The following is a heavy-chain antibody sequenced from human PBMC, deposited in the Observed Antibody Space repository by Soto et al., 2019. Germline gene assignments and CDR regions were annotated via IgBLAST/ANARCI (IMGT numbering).Heavy chain of an antibody. D-gene: IGHD6-19*01. J-gene: IGHJ6*02. CDR1: GLTFSNAW. CDR2: IKSKTDGGTT. Sequence: PGGSLRLSCAASGLTFSNAWMNWVRQAPGKGLEWVGRIKSKTDGGTTDYAAPVKGRFTISRDDSKNTLYLQMNSLKTEDTAVYYCTTTLPDSSGWRPNYYYYYGMDVWGQGTTVTVS. V-gene: IGHV3-15*07. CDR3: TTTLPDSSGWRPNYYYYYGMDV.